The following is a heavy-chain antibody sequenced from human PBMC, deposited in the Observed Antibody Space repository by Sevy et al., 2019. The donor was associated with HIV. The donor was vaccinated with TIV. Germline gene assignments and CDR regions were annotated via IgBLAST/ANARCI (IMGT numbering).Heavy chain of an antibody. D-gene: IGHD2-15*01. CDR3: TRDRLMGGNDAFDI. CDR1: GFTFSDYY. CDR2: ISSSGSTI. V-gene: IGHV3-11*01. J-gene: IGHJ3*02. Sequence: GGSLRLSCAASGFTFSDYYMSWIRQAPGKGLEWVSYISSSGSTIYYADSVKGRFTISRDNAKNSLYLQMNSLRAEDTAVYYCTRDRLMGGNDAFDIWGQGTMVTVSS.